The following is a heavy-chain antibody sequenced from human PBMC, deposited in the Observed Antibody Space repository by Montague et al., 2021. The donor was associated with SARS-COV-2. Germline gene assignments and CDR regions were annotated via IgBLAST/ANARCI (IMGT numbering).Heavy chain of an antibody. CDR1: GFTFSRYW. CDR3: ARDRVTTTGDY. Sequence: SLRLSCAASGFTFSRYWMSWVRQAPGKGLEWVTNIKHDGSERHYVDSVKGRFTISRDNAKNSMYLQMNSLRVEDTAVYYCARDRVTTTGDYWGQGTLVTVSS. J-gene: IGHJ4*02. CDR2: IKHDGSER. V-gene: IGHV3-7*03. D-gene: IGHD1/OR15-1a*01.